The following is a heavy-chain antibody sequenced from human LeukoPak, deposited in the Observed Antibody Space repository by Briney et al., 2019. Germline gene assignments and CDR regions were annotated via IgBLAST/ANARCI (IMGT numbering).Heavy chain of an antibody. V-gene: IGHV1-18*01. Sequence: ASVKVSCKASGYTFTSYGISWVRQAPEQGLEWMGWISAYNGNTNYAQKLQGRVTMTTDTSTSTAYMELRSLRSDDTAVYYCARRWEVLRADAFDIWGQGTMVTVSS. J-gene: IGHJ3*02. CDR2: ISAYNGNT. CDR3: ARRWEVLRADAFDI. D-gene: IGHD1-26*01. CDR1: GYTFTSYG.